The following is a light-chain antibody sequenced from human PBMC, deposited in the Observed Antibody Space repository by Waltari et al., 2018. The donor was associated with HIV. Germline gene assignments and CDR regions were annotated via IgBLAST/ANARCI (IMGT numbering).Light chain of an antibody. V-gene: IGKV3-20*01. CDR2: GAS. CDR3: QRYGGSPPYS. CDR1: QSISDTY. J-gene: IGKJ2*03. Sequence: LLTQSPGTLSLSPGESATLSCRASQSISDTYLAWYQQKPGQAPRLLIYGASRRATGIPDRFSGSGSETDFTLTISRLQPEDFAVYYCQRYGGSPPYSFGQGTMLEIK.